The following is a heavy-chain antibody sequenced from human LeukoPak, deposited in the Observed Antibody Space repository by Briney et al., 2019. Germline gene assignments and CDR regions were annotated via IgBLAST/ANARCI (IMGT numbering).Heavy chain of an antibody. CDR1: GFTVSSNY. J-gene: IGHJ4*02. Sequence: GGSQRLSCAASGFTVSSNYMSWVRQAPGKGLEGVSTISGSGDTYYVDSVKGRFTISRDNSKNTLYLQMNSLRAEDTAVYYCAKEGGYNYGYLDYWGQGTLVTVSS. CDR3: AKEGGYNYGYLDY. CDR2: ISGSGDT. V-gene: IGHV3-23*01. D-gene: IGHD5-18*01.